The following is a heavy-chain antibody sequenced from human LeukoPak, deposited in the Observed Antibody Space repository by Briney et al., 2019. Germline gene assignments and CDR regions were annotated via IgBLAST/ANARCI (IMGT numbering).Heavy chain of an antibody. CDR3: ARGFWVPSHFDY. V-gene: IGHV4-39*07. J-gene: IGHJ4*02. CDR2: IYYSGST. Sequence: SETLSLTCTVSGGSISRSTYYWGWIRQPPGKGLEWIGSIYYSGSTNYNPSLKSRVTISLDTSKNQFSLKLSSVTAADTAVYYCARGFWVPSHFDYWGQGTLVTVSS. D-gene: IGHD3-10*01. CDR1: GGSISRSTYY.